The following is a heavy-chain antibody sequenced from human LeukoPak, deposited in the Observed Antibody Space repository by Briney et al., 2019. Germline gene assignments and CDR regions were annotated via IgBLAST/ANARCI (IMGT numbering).Heavy chain of an antibody. V-gene: IGHV1-24*01. CDR2: FDPEDGET. J-gene: IGHJ4*02. D-gene: IGHD2-15*01. Sequence: GASVKVSCKVSGYTLTELSMHWVRQAPGKGLEWMGGFDPEDGETIYAQKFQGRVAMTRDTSTSTAYMELRSLRSDDTAVYYCARGLSCSGNTCYAAHFDSWGQGTLVTVSS. CDR3: ARGLSCSGNTCYAAHFDS. CDR1: GYTLTELS.